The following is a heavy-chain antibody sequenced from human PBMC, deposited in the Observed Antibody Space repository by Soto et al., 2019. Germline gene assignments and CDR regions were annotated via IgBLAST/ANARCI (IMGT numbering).Heavy chain of an antibody. J-gene: IGHJ3*02. D-gene: IGHD2-2*01. V-gene: IGHV4-31*03. CDR2: INYSGNT. Sequence: SETLSRTCTVSGGSIASGGYYWSWFRQHPGKGLEWIGYINYSGNTYYNPSLKSRVTISVDTSKSQFSLKLSSVTAADTAVYYCASSCSSKSRYFDGDFDIWGQGTMVTVSS. CDR1: GGSIASGGYY. CDR3: ASSCSSKSRYFDGDFDI.